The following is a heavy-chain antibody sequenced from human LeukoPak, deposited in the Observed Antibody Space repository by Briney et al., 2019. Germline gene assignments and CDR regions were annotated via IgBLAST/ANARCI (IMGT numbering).Heavy chain of an antibody. V-gene: IGHV3-9*01. CDR1: GFTFDDYA. Sequence: GGSLRLSCAASGFTFDDYAMHWVRQAPGRGLEWVSGISWNSGSIGYADSVKGRFTISRDNAKNSLYLQMNSLRAEDTALYYCAKSTLELRTHHAFGIWGQGTMVTVSS. D-gene: IGHD3-3*01. J-gene: IGHJ3*02. CDR3: AKSTLELRTHHAFGI. CDR2: ISWNSGSI.